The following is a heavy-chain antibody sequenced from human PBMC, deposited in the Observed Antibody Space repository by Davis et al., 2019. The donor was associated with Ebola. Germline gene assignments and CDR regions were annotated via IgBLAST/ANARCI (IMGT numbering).Heavy chain of an antibody. D-gene: IGHD1-26*01. Sequence: GESLKISCAASGFTFSDYYMSWIRQAPGKGLEWVSYISSSGSTIYYADSVKGRFTISRDNAKNSLYLQMNSLRDEDTAVYYCARVVRFGSYDFDYWGQGTLVTVSS. V-gene: IGHV3-11*04. CDR1: GFTFSDYY. J-gene: IGHJ4*02. CDR2: ISSSGSTI. CDR3: ARVVRFGSYDFDY.